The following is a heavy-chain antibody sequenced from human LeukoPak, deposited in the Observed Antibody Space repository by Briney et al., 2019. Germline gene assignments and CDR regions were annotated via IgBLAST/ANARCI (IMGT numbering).Heavy chain of an antibody. CDR1: GGSFSGYY. Sequence: PSDTLSLTCAVYGGSFSGYYWSWIRQPPGKGLEWIGEINHSGTTNYNPSLKSRVAISVDTSKNQFSLKLTSVTAADTAVYYCAKLQTTVTHASWYFDLWGRGTLVTVSS. V-gene: IGHV4-34*01. CDR3: AKLQTTVTHASWYFDL. CDR2: INHSGTT. D-gene: IGHD4-17*01. J-gene: IGHJ2*01.